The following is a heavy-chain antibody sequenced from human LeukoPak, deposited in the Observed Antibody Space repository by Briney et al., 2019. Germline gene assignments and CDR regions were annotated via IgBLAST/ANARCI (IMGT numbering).Heavy chain of an antibody. V-gene: IGHV3-74*01. CDR2: MNSDGGRT. CDR1: GFTFSTYW. D-gene: IGHD5-24*01. Sequence: GGSLRLSCAASGFTFSTYWMHWVRQAPGKGLVWLSQMNSDGGRTRYADSVKGRLTISRDNAKNTVYLQMNSLRAEDTAMYYCARGRNGFFDYWGHGTLVTVSS. CDR3: ARGRNGFFDY. J-gene: IGHJ4*01.